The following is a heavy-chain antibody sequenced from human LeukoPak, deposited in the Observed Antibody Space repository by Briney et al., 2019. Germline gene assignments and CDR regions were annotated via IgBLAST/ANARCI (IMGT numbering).Heavy chain of an antibody. CDR3: AKVPRQHDNWFDP. J-gene: IGHJ5*02. CDR2: INSDGTIT. CDR1: GFTFTSYW. V-gene: IGHV3-74*01. Sequence: GGSLRLSCAASGFTFTSYWMHWVRQAPGKGLVWLSRINSDGTITSYADSLEGRFTISRDNAKNSLYLQMNSLRAEDTAIYYCAKVPRQHDNWFDPWGQGTLVAVSS. D-gene: IGHD3-9*01.